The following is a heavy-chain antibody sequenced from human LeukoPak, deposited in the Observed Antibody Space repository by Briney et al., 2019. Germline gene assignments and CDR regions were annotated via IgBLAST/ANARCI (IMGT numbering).Heavy chain of an antibody. CDR3: ARVWIAVAGTGGWFDP. CDR1: GYTFTSYG. V-gene: IGHV1-18*01. CDR2: ISAYNGNT. Sequence: ASVKVSCKASGYTFTSYGISWVRQAPGQGLEWMGWISAYNGNTNYAQKLQGRVTMTTDTSTSTAYMELRSLRSGDTAVYYCARVWIAVAGTGGWFDPWGQGTLVTVSS. J-gene: IGHJ5*02. D-gene: IGHD6-19*01.